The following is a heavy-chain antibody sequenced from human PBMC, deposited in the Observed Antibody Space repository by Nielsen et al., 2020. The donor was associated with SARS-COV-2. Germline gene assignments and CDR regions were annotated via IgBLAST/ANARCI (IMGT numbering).Heavy chain of an antibody. J-gene: IGHJ6*02. CDR2: INSDGSST. CDR1: GFIFSTYW. CDR3: ARDSYYDFWSGYYTSYYYYGMDV. D-gene: IGHD3-3*01. Sequence: GESLKISCAASGFIFSTYWMHWVRQAPGKGLVWVSRINSDGSSTSYADSVKGRFTISRDNAKNTLYLQMNSLRAEDTAVYYCARDSYYDFWSGYYTSYYYYGMDVWGQGTTVTVSS. V-gene: IGHV3-74*01.